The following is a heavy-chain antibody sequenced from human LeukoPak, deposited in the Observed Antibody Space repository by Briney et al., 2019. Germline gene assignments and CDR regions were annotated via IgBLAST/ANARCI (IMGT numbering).Heavy chain of an antibody. Sequence: GGSLRLSCAASGFTFSSASMNWVPEAPGKGLEWGSSISSRSSYIYYADSVKGRFTISRDNAKNSLYLQMNSLRAEDTAVYYCARGQQGSSWYYFDYWGQGTLVTVSS. CDR1: GFTFSSAS. J-gene: IGHJ4*02. V-gene: IGHV3-21*01. CDR2: ISSRSSYI. D-gene: IGHD6-13*01. CDR3: ARGQQGSSWYYFDY.